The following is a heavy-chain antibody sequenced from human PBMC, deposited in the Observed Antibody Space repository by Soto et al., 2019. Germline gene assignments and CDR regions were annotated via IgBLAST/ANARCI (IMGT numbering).Heavy chain of an antibody. CDR3: AREDSSNLEDYYYGMDV. V-gene: IGHV1-69*13. D-gene: IGHD6-13*01. J-gene: IGHJ6*02. CDR2: IIPIFGTA. Sequence: GASVKVSCKASGGTFSSYAISWVRQAPGQGLEWMGGIIPIFGTANYAQKFQGRVTITADESTSTAYMELSSLRSEDTAVYYCAREDSSNLEDYYYGMDVWGQGTTVTV. CDR1: GGTFSSYA.